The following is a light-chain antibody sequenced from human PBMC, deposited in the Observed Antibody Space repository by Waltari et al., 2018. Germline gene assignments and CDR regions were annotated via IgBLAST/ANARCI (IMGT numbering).Light chain of an antibody. CDR3: QQYYSTPT. J-gene: IGKJ1*01. CDR2: WAS. V-gene: IGKV4-1*01. Sequence: DIVMTQSPDSLAVSLGERETINCKSSQSVLYSSNNKNYLAWYQQKPGQPPKLLIYWASTRESGVPDRFSGSGSGTDFTLTISSLQAEDVAVYYCQQYYSTPTFGQGTKVEIK. CDR1: QSVLYSSNNKNY.